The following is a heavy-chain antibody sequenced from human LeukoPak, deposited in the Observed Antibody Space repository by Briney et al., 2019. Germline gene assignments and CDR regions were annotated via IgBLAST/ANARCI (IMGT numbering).Heavy chain of an antibody. CDR1: GYSISSNHW. J-gene: IGHJ4*02. Sequence: PSDTLSLTCAVSGYSISSNHWWGWIRPPPRKGLEWIGYIFYAGSTYYNPSLKSRVTMSVDTSKNQFSLRLSSVTAVDTAVYYCARIGPILGAAWVDYWGQGTLVTVSS. CDR3: ARIGPILGAAWVDY. D-gene: IGHD3-3*02. V-gene: IGHV4-28*01. CDR2: IFYAGST.